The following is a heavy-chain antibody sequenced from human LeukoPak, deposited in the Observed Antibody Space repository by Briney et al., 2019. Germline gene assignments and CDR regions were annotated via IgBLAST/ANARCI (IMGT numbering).Heavy chain of an antibody. CDR2: INSDGSRT. D-gene: IGHD4-11*01. CDR3: AKDGWQTQYTMDV. J-gene: IGHJ6*02. Sequence: TGGSLRLSCAASEFTFSSYWMHWVRQAPGKGLVWVSRINSDGSRTSYADSVKGRFTVSRDNSKSTLYLHMNSLTAEDTAVYYCAKDGWQTQYTMDVWGQGTTVTASS. CDR1: EFTFSSYW. V-gene: IGHV3-74*01.